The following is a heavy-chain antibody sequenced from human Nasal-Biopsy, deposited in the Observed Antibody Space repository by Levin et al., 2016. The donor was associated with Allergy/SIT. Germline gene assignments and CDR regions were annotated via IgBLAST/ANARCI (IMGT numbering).Heavy chain of an antibody. V-gene: IGHV1-18*01. CDR1: GFTFVSYG. CDR2: HTAYNTDT. J-gene: IGHJ4*02. Sequence: ASVKVSCKASGFTFVSYGFSWVRQAPGQGLEWMGWHTAYNTDTKHAQKFQGRLTMTTETSTSTAYMEVRSLTSDDTAVYYCARDVGGYGYDLWGQGTQVTVS. D-gene: IGHD3-16*01. CDR3: ARDVGGYGYDL.